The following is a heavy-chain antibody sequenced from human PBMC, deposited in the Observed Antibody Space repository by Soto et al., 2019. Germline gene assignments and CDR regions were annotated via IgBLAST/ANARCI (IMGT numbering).Heavy chain of an antibody. CDR1: GFPFSSDV. D-gene: IGHD4-4*01. J-gene: IGHJ4*02. CDR3: AKDSNKYSSSFRARYFAY. Sequence: RLSCAASGFPFSSDVMSWVRRAPVKGLEWVSGISGCGSNTFYADSVKGRFTISRDNSKNTLLLQMNSLGAEKTAVYYCAKDSNKYSSSFRARYFAYWGQGIGVTVSS. CDR2: ISGCGSNT. V-gene: IGHV3-23*01.